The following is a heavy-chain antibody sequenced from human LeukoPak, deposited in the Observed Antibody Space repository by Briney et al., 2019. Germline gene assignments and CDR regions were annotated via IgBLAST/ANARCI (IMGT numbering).Heavy chain of an antibody. Sequence: ASVKVSCKASGYTFTSYDINWVRRATGQGLEWMGWMNPNSGNTGYAQKFQGRVTMTRNTSISTAYMELSSLRSEDTAVYYCATYYYDSSGYDYEALDIWGQGTMVTVSS. D-gene: IGHD3-22*01. CDR1: GYTFTSYD. CDR2: MNPNSGNT. CDR3: ATYYYDSSGYDYEALDI. J-gene: IGHJ3*02. V-gene: IGHV1-8*01.